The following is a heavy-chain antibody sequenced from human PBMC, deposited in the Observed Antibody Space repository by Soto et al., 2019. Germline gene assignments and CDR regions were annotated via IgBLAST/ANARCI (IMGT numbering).Heavy chain of an antibody. CDR3: ANLLERRSHFDY. CDR1: GFTFSSYG. V-gene: IGHV3-30*18. Sequence: QVQLVESGGGGVQPGRSLRLSCAASGFTFSSYGMHWVRQAPVKGLEWVAVISYDGSNKYYADSLKGRFTISRDNSKHTLYLQMNSLRAEDTAVYYCANLLERRSHFDYWGQGTLVTVSS. J-gene: IGHJ4*02. D-gene: IGHD1-1*01. CDR2: ISYDGSNK.